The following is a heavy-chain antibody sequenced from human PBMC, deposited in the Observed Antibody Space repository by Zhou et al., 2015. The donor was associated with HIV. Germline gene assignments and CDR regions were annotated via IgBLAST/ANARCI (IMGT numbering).Heavy chain of an antibody. D-gene: IGHD3-9*01. CDR1: GFTFSVFV. Sequence: DVQLVESGGDLVRPGGSLTLTCSTSGFTFSVFVMHWVRQVPGKAPMWVARISDDGNVKTYADSVKGRFSISRDNAKKTLYLQMNSLTVQDTAVYYCVRVRLPGRQFDWLLSPPAYWGQGALVTVSS. CDR3: VRVRLPGRQFDWLLSPPAY. V-gene: IGHV3-74*01. J-gene: IGHJ4*02. CDR2: ISDDGNVK.